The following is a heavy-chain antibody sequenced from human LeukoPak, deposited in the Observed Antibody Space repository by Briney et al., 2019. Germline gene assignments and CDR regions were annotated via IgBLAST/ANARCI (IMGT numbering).Heavy chain of an antibody. V-gene: IGHV4-39*02. CDR2: IYYSGST. Sequence: SETLSLTCTVSGGSISSSSYSWGWIRQPPGKGLEWIGSIYYSGSTYYNPSLKSRVTISVDTSKNQFSLKLSSVTAADTAVYYCARDSRQYYYDSSLGWYFDLWGRGTLVTVSS. CDR3: ARDSRQYYYDSSLGWYFDL. D-gene: IGHD3-22*01. J-gene: IGHJ2*01. CDR1: GGSISSSSYS.